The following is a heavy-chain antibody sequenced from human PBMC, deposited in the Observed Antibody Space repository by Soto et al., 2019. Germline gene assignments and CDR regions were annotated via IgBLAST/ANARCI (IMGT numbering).Heavy chain of an antibody. Sequence: PGGSLRLSCAASGFTFSSYAMSWVRQAPGKGLEWVSAISGSGGSTYYADSVKGRFTISRDNARNSLYLQMNSLRAEDTAVYYCARDLSWGSNWYYYMDVWGKGTTVTVSS. D-gene: IGHD7-27*01. J-gene: IGHJ6*03. V-gene: IGHV3-23*01. CDR3: ARDLSWGSNWYYYMDV. CDR2: ISGSGGST. CDR1: GFTFSSYA.